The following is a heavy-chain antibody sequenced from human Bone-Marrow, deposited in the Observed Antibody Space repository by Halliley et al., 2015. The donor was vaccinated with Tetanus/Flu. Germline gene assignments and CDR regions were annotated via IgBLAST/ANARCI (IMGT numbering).Heavy chain of an antibody. D-gene: IGHD2-2*01. Sequence: SLRLSCEASGFNFGTYAMTWVRQAPGKGLEWVSGLGFNGGDTYYADSVKGRFTISRDNTRNTLYLQINSLTVEDSAVYYCAKDRRSKGVYYYGLDVWGQGTTVTVSS. CDR1: GFNFGTYA. J-gene: IGHJ6*02. V-gene: IGHV3-23*01. CDR2: LGFNGGDT. CDR3: AKDRRSKGVYYYGLDV.